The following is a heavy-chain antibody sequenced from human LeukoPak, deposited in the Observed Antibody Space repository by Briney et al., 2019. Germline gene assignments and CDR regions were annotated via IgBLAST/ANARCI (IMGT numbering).Heavy chain of an antibody. CDR1: GGSFSGYY. CDR3: ARGWNSGWYFGY. Sequence: SEALSLTCAVYGGSFSGYYWSWIRQPPGKGLEWIGEIDHSGSTNYNPSLKSRVTISVDTSKNQFSLKLSSVTAADTAVYYCARGWNSGWYFGYWGQGTLVTVSS. D-gene: IGHD6-19*01. J-gene: IGHJ4*02. V-gene: IGHV4-34*01. CDR2: IDHSGST.